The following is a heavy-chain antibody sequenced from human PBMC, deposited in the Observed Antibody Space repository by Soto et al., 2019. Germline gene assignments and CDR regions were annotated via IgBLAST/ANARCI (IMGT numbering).Heavy chain of an antibody. CDR2: INHSGST. J-gene: IGHJ4*02. Sequence: PSETLSLTCAVYGGSFSGYYWSWIRQPPGKGLEWIGEINHSGSTNYNPSLKSRVTISVDTSKNQFSLKLSSVTAADTAVYYCARGHRQLVPRRPRFDYWGQGTLVTVSS. V-gene: IGHV4-34*01. CDR1: GGSFSGYY. CDR3: ARGHRQLVPRRPRFDY. D-gene: IGHD6-13*01.